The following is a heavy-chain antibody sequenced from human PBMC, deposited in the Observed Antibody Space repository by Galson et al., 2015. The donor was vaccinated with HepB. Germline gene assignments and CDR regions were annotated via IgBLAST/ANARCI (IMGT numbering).Heavy chain of an antibody. V-gene: IGHV3-53*01. J-gene: IGHJ4*02. CDR2: IYSGGST. CDR3: ARDGYYYDSSGYYAGY. Sequence: SLRLSCAASGFTVSSNYMSWVRQAPGKGLEWVSVIYSGGSTYYADSVKGRFTISRDNSKNTLYLQMNSPRAEDTAVYYCARDGYYYDSSGYYAGYWGQGTLVTVSS. CDR1: GFTVSSNY. D-gene: IGHD3-22*01.